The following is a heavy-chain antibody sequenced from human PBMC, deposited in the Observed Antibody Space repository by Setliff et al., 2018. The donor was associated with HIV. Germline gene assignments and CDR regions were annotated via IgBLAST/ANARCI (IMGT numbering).Heavy chain of an antibody. J-gene: IGHJ3*01. D-gene: IGHD2-2*01. V-gene: IGHV4-34*01. Sequence: PSQTLSLTCAVYGGSFSGWYWTWIRLIPGKGLEWIGEIEYGGSTTYNPSLESRVTISVDTSKTQFSLKLSDVTVADTGIYYCARGPARRYRFSTVYGLWGPGTRVTVSS. CDR3: ARGPARRYRFSTVYGL. CDR2: IEYGGST. CDR1: GGSFSGWY.